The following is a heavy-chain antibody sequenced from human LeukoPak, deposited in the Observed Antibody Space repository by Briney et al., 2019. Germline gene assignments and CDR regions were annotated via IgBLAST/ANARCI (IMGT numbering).Heavy chain of an antibody. CDR2: IKYDASDE. CDR1: GVSFSGYA. J-gene: IGHJ6*03. CDR3: ASRYCTGVNCFAASYMCMDV. D-gene: IGHD2-8*02. Sequence: GGSLRLSCAVSGVSFSGYAMHWVRQAPGKGLEWVGLIKYDASDEYYADSVKGRFTISRDNADRSLYLQMTSLRVEDTAVYFCASRYCTGVNCFAASYMCMDVWGKGTTVTVSS. V-gene: IGHV3-33*03.